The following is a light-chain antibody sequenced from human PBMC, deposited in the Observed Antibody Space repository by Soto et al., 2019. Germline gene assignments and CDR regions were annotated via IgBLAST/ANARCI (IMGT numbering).Light chain of an antibody. V-gene: IGKV3-11*01. CDR2: AAS. CDR3: QRRSDWPPT. J-gene: IGKJ4*01. CDR1: QSVSSY. Sequence: EIVLTQSPATLSLSPGERATLSCRASQSVSSYLAWYQQRPGQAPRLLIYAASNRAAGIPARFSGSGSGTDFTLTISSLEPEDVAVYYCQRRSDWPPTFGGGTKVEIK.